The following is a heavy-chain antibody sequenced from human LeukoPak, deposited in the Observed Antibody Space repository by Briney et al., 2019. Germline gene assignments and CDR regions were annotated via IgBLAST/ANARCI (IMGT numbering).Heavy chain of an antibody. CDR1: GYTFTSYG. D-gene: IGHD1-1*01. Sequence: ASVKVSCKASGYTFTSYGISWVRQAPGQGLEWMGWISAYNGNTNYARKLQGRVTMTTDTSTSTAYMELRSLRSDDTAVYYCARGWNPPYYYYGMDVWGQGTTVTVSS. J-gene: IGHJ6*02. V-gene: IGHV1-18*01. CDR3: ARGWNPPYYYYGMDV. CDR2: ISAYNGNT.